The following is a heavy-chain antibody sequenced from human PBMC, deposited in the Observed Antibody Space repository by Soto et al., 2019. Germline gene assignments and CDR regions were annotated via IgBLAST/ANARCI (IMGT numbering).Heavy chain of an antibody. CDR3: AREVPYRSGLPHFAY. Sequence: PSQTLSLTCAISGYSVSSNSAAWDWIRQSPSRGLECLGRTYYRSKWYNDYAASVKSRITINPDTSKNQFSLQLNSVTPEDTAVYYCAREVPYRSGLPHFAYWGPGTIVTLSS. CDR1: GYSVSSNSAA. CDR2: TYYRSKWYN. J-gene: IGHJ4*02. D-gene: IGHD6-19*01. V-gene: IGHV6-1*01.